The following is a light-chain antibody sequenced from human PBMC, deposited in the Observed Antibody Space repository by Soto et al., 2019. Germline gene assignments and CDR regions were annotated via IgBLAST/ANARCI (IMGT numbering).Light chain of an antibody. V-gene: IGKV1-39*01. Sequence: DIQMTQSPSSLSASVGDRVTITCRASQSISSYLNWYQQKPGKAPKLLIYAASSLKSGVPSRFSGSGSGTDFPLTISSLQPEDFATYYCQQSYSTPPATFGPGTKVDIK. CDR1: QSISSY. J-gene: IGKJ3*01. CDR3: QQSYSTPPAT. CDR2: AAS.